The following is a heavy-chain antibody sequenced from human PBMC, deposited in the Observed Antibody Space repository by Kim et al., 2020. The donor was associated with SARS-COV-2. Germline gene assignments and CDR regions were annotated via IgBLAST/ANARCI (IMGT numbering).Heavy chain of an antibody. CDR2: ISTSGST. Sequence: ETLSLTCTVSGGSISSYYWSWIRQPAGEGLEWIGRISTSGSTNYNPSLKSRVTMSVDTSKSQFSLKLSSVTAADTAVYYCANSIVGATRDAFDIWGQGTLVTVSS. D-gene: IGHD1-26*01. V-gene: IGHV4-4*07. J-gene: IGHJ3*02. CDR1: GGSISSYY. CDR3: ANSIVGATRDAFDI.